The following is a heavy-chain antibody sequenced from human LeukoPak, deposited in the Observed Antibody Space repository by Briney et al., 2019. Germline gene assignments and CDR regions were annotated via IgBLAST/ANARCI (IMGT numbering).Heavy chain of an antibody. CDR1: GGSISSGDYY. Sequence: PSETLSLTCTVSGGSISSGDYYWSWIRQPPGTGLEWIGYIYYSGSTYYNPSLKSRVTISVDTSKNQFSLKLSSVTAADTAAYYCARGVVVVPAVYYYGMDVWGQGTTVTVSS. V-gene: IGHV4-30-4*01. D-gene: IGHD2-2*01. CDR3: ARGVVVVPAVYYYGMDV. J-gene: IGHJ6*02. CDR2: IYYSGST.